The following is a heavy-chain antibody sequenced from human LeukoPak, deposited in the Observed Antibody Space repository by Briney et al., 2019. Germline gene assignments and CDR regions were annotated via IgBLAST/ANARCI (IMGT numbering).Heavy chain of an antibody. J-gene: IGHJ3*02. D-gene: IGHD6-13*01. CDR2: INPRGGST. CDR1: GYTFTSYY. V-gene: IGHV1-46*01. Sequence: ASVKVSCKASGYTFTSYYMHWVRQAPGQGLEWMGIINPRGGSTSYAQKFQGRVTMTRDTSTSTAYMELSRLRSDDTAVYYCAREGYLAAAGTVVAFDIWGQGTMVTVSS. CDR3: AREGYLAAAGTVVAFDI.